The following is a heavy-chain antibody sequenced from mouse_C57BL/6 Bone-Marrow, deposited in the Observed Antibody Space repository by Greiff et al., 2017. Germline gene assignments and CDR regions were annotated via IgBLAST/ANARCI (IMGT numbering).Heavy chain of an antibody. CDR2: IDPSDSYT. J-gene: IGHJ3*01. CDR1: GYTFTSYW. D-gene: IGHD2-12*01. V-gene: IGHV1-59*01. CDR3: ARYSPWFAY. Sequence: VQLQQPGAELVRPGTTVKLSCKASGYTFTSYWMHWVQQRPGQGLEWIGVIDPSDSYTNYNQKFKGKATLTVDTSSSTAYMQLSSLTSEDSAVYYCARYSPWFAYWGQGTLVTVSA.